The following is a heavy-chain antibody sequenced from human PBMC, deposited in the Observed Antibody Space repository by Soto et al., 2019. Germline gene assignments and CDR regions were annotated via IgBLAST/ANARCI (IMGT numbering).Heavy chain of an antibody. CDR3: ARGGPAINAFDT. D-gene: IGHD2-2*01. J-gene: IGHJ3*02. CDR2: IIPIFGTA. Sequence: SVKVSCKAAGGTFSSYAISWVRQAPGQGLEWMGGIIPIFGTANYAQKFQDRVTITADESTSTAYMELSSLRSEDTAMYYCARGGPAINAFDTWGQGTMVTVSS. CDR1: GGTFSSYA. V-gene: IGHV1-69*13.